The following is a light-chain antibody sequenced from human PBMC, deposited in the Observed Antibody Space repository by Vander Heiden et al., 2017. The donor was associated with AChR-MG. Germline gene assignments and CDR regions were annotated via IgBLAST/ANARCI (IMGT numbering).Light chain of an antibody. J-gene: IGKJ2*01. CDR1: QSITNY. Sequence: DIQMTQSPSSLSASVGDRVTISCRASQSITNYLNWYQQKPGKAPQLLIYTISNLQSGVPSRFSGSGSGTDFTLTISILQPDDFATYYCQQGYSPPYTFGPWTKLEIK. V-gene: IGKV1-39*01. CDR2: TIS. CDR3: QQGYSPPYT.